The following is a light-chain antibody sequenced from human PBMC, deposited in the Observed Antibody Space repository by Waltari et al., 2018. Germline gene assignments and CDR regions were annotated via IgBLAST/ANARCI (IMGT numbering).Light chain of an antibody. Sequence: QSALTQPASVSGSPGQSITISCTGTSSDVGAYNYVSWYQQHPGKAPKLMIFEVSNRPSGVSKRFSGSKSGNTASLTISGLQAEDEADYYCSSYTSSSTLYVFGTGTKVTVL. V-gene: IGLV2-14*01. CDR1: SSDVGAYNY. J-gene: IGLJ1*01. CDR2: EVS. CDR3: SSYTSSSTLYV.